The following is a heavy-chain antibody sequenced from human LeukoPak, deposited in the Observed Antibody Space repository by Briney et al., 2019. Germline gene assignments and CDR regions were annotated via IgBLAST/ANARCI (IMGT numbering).Heavy chain of an antibody. CDR1: GYTFTGYY. D-gene: IGHD2-8*01. V-gene: IGHV1-2*02. J-gene: IGHJ5*02. Sequence: ASVKVSCKASGYTFTGYYMHWVRQAPGQGLEWMGWINPNSGGTNYAQKFQGRVTMTRDPSISTAYMELSRLRSDDTAVYYCARVVYAINNWFDPWGQGTLVTVSS. CDR2: INPNSGGT. CDR3: ARVVYAINNWFDP.